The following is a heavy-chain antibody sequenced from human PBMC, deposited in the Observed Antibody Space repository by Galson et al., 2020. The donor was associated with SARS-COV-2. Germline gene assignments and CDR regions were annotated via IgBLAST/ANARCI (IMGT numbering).Heavy chain of an antibody. CDR1: GGSFSGYY. J-gene: IGHJ6*02. V-gene: IGHV4-34*01. CDR2: INDSGNT. D-gene: IGHD6-19*01. Sequence: SETLSLTCGVYGGSFSGYYWTWIRQPPGKGLEWIIEINDSGNTKYNPSFEGRVTISVDTSKNQFSLKMNSVTAADTAVYYCARGFKIAVAGNYYYAMDVWGQGTMVTVSS. CDR3: ARGFKIAVAGNYYYAMDV.